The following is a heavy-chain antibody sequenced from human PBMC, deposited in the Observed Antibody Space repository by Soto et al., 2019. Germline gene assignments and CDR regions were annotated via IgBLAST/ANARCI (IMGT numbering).Heavy chain of an antibody. CDR3: ARTRRAYDSSGYYYPRGNYYYYYGMDV. V-gene: IGHV1-69*13. D-gene: IGHD3-22*01. Sequence: SVKVSCKASGGTFSSYAISWVRQAPGQGLEWMGGIIPIFGTANYAQKFQGRVTITADESTSTAYMELSSLRSEDTAVYYCARTRRAYDSSGYYYPRGNYYYYYGMDVWGQGTTVTV. CDR1: GGTFSSYA. J-gene: IGHJ6*02. CDR2: IIPIFGTA.